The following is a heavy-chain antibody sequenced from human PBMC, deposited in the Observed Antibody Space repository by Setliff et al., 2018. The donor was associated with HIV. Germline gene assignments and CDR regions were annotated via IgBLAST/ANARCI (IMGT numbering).Heavy chain of an antibody. V-gene: IGHV4-61*02. Sequence: PSETLSLTCTVSGGSISSGNYYWSWIRQPAGKGLEWIGRIYSSGSTNYNPSLKSRVTISINTSKNQFSLKLSSVTAADTAVCYCARDRDIVVVPASPQGYYYYMDVWGKGTTVTVSS. CDR2: IYSSGST. J-gene: IGHJ6*03. CDR3: ARDRDIVVVPASPQGYYYYMDV. CDR1: GGSISSGNYY. D-gene: IGHD2-2*01.